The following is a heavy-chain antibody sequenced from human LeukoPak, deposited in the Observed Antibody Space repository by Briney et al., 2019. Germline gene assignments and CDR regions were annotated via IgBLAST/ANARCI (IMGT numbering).Heavy chain of an antibody. CDR1: GGSISGYH. Sequence: PSETLSLTCNVSGGSISGYHWSWIRQPPGKGLEWLGYIYYSGSSNYNPSLKSRVTISVDTSKNQFSLKLSSVTAADTAVYYCARDRSYGRWGQGTLVTVSS. CDR3: ARDRSYGR. D-gene: IGHD1-26*01. J-gene: IGHJ4*02. V-gene: IGHV4-59*01. CDR2: IYYSGSS.